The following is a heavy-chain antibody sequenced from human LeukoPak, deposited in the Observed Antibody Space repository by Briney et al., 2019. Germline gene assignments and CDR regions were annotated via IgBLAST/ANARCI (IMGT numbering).Heavy chain of an antibody. V-gene: IGHV1-18*01. CDR3: ARGPRVGATTHVVY. J-gene: IGHJ4*02. CDR1: GYTFTNYG. CDR2: ISAYNGNT. Sequence: ASVKVSCKASGYTFTNYGISWVRQAPGQGLEWMGWISAYNGNTNYAQKLQGRVTMTTDTSTSTAYMELRSLRSDDTAVYYCARGPRVGATTHVVYWGQGTLVTVSS. D-gene: IGHD1-26*01.